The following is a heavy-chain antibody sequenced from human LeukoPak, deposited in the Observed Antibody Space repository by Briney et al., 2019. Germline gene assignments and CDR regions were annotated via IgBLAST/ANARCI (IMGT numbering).Heavy chain of an antibody. Sequence: PGGSLRLSCAASGFTLSSYAMHWVRQAPGKGLEWVAVISYDGSNKYYADSVKGRFTISRDNSKNTLYLQMNSLRAEDTAVYYCAREAGTQPYYYYGMDVWGQGTTVTVSS. D-gene: IGHD1-7*01. CDR1: GFTLSSYA. J-gene: IGHJ6*02. V-gene: IGHV3-30-3*01. CDR2: ISYDGSNK. CDR3: AREAGTQPYYYYGMDV.